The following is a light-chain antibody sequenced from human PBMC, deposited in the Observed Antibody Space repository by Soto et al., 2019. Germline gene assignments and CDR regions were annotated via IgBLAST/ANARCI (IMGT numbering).Light chain of an antibody. V-gene: IGKV1-6*01. CDR3: LQDYNYPWT. Sequence: ALQMTQSPSSLSASVGDRVTITCRASQGIRNDLGWYQQKPGKAPKLLIYGASSLQIGVPSRFSGSGSGTDFTLTISSLQPEDFATYYCLQDYNYPWTFGQGTKVEIK. J-gene: IGKJ1*01. CDR1: QGIRND. CDR2: GAS.